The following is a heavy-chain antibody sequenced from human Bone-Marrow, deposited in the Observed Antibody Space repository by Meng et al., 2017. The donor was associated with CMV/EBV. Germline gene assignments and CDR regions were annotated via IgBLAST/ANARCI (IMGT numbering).Heavy chain of an antibody. CDR3: AREEGGYCSSTSCHRIPRGWFDP. Sequence: ASVKVSCKASGYTFSTYYIHWVRQAPGQGLEWMGIINPTGDITNYAQKFQGRITMTRDTSTSTVYMELSSLRSEDTAVYYCAREEGGYCSSTSCHRIPRGWFDPWGQGTLVTVSS. D-gene: IGHD2-2*01. V-gene: IGHV1-46*01. CDR2: INPTGDIT. CDR1: GYTFSTYY. J-gene: IGHJ5*02.